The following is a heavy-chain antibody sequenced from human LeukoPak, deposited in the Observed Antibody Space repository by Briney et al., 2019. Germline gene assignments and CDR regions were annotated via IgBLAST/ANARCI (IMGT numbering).Heavy chain of an antibody. Sequence: PGESLKISCKGSGYSFTSYWIGWVRQMPGKGLEWMGIIYPGDSDTRYSPSFQGQVTISADKSISTAYLQWSSLKASDTAMYYCARRGGGCSSTSCYNYWFDPWGQGTLVTVSS. CDR3: ARRGGGCSSTSCYNYWFDP. J-gene: IGHJ5*02. V-gene: IGHV5-51*01. CDR1: GYSFTSYW. CDR2: IYPGDSDT. D-gene: IGHD2-2*02.